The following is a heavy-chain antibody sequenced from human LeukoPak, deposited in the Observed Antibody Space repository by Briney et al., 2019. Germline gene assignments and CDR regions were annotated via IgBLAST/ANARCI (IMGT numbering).Heavy chain of an antibody. J-gene: IGHJ4*02. CDR3: ARGLGEYDFWSGYYWPLGY. V-gene: IGHV3-30-3*01. D-gene: IGHD3-3*01. CDR1: GFTFSSYA. CDR2: ISYDGSNK. Sequence: GRSLRLSCAASGFTFSSYAMHWVRQAPGEGLEWVAVISYDGSNKYYADSVKGRFTISRDNSKNTLYLQMNSLRAEDTAVYYCARGLGEYDFWSGYYWPLGYWGQGTLVTVSS.